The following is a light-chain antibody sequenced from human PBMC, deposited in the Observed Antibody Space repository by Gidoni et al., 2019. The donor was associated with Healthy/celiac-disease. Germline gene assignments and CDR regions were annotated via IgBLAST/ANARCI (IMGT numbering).Light chain of an antibody. V-gene: IGKV1-39*01. CDR3: QQSYSTPLT. Sequence: IQMPQSPSSLSASVGDRVTITCRATQSSSSYLNRYQQKPGKAPKLLIYAASSFQSGVPSRFSGSVPGTDFTLTISSLQPEDCATYYCQQSYSTPLTFGGGTKVEIQ. CDR2: AAS. J-gene: IGKJ4*01. CDR1: QSSSSY.